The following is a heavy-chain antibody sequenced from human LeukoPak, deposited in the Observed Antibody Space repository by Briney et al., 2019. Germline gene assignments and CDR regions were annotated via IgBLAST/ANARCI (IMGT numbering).Heavy chain of an antibody. CDR3: ARGALNWFDP. CDR1: GGSIGSYF. V-gene: IGHV4-59*01. CDR2: ISKSGST. J-gene: IGHJ5*02. Sequence: PSETLSLTCTVSGGSIGSYFRSWIRQPPGKGLEWIGYISKSGSTNNNPALKSRVTISIDTSKNQFSLKVTSVTAADTAVYYCARGALNWFDPWGQGTLVTVSS.